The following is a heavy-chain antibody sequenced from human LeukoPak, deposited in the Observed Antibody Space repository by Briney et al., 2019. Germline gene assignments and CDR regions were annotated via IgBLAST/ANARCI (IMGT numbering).Heavy chain of an antibody. J-gene: IGHJ3*02. V-gene: IGHV7-4-1*02. CDR1: GYTFTSYA. D-gene: IGHD1-26*01. Sequence: ASVKVSCKASGYTFTSYAMNWVRQAPGQGLEWMGWINTNTGNPTYAQGFTGRFVFSLDTSVSTAYLQISSLKAEDTAVYYCARDRPLATPDAFDIWGQGTMVTVSS. CDR3: ARDRPLATPDAFDI. CDR2: INTNTGNP.